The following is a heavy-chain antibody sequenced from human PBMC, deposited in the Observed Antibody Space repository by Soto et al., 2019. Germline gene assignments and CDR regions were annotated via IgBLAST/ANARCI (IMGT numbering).Heavy chain of an antibody. J-gene: IGHJ4*02. CDR1: GFTFRWFG. CDR2: ISNDGSNE. D-gene: IGHD3-10*01. Sequence: GGSLRLSCAGSGFTFRWFGMNWVRQAPGKGLEWVARISNDGSNEYYVDSVKGRFTISRDNSKNTLYLQMDSLRAEDTAAYYCAKGEVRGIIPSYFDYWGLGTLVTVSS. CDR3: AKGEVRGIIPSYFDY. V-gene: IGHV3-30*18.